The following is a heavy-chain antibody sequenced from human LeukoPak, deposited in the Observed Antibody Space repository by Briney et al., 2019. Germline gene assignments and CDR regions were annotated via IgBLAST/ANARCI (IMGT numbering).Heavy chain of an antibody. CDR2: ISGSGGST. J-gene: IGHJ4*02. Sequence: GGSLRPSCAASGFTFSSYAMSWVRQAPGKGLEWVSGISGSGGSTYYAASVKGRFTLSRDDSKNTLYLQMNSLRAEDTAVYYCAKDYSSSAWYVFDYWGQGTLVTVSS. V-gene: IGHV3-23*01. CDR3: AKDYSSSAWYVFDY. CDR1: GFTFSSYA. D-gene: IGHD6-19*01.